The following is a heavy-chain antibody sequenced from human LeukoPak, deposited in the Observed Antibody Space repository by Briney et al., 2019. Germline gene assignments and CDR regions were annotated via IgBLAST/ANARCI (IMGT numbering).Heavy chain of an antibody. CDR2: VHASGST. V-gene: IGHV4-4*07. J-gene: IGHJ2*01. D-gene: IGHD2-15*01. CDR1: RGSVSSYF. CDR3: ARGADSESGVFGR. Sequence: SETLSLICNVSRGSVSSYFWSWIRQPAGKGLEWIGRVHASGSTNYSPSLRSRVTISLDKSNNTFSLKLTSVTAADTAVYHCARGADSESGVFGRWGRGIPVIVSS.